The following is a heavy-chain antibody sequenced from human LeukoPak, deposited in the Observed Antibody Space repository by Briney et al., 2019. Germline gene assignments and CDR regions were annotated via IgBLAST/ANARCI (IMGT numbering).Heavy chain of an antibody. CDR2: IKQDGSEK. CDR1: GFTFSSYW. V-gene: IGHV3-7*01. CDR3: ARDAGYSYGYGFDY. D-gene: IGHD5-18*01. J-gene: IGHJ4*02. Sequence: GGSLRVSCAASGFTFSSYWVSWVRQAPGKGGEWVANIKQDGSEKYYVDSVKGRFTISRDNAKNSLYLQMNSLRAEDTAVYYCARDAGYSYGYGFDYWGQGTLVTVSS.